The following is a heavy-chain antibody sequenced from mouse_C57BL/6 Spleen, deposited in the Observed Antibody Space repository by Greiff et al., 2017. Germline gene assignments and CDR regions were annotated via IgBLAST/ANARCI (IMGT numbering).Heavy chain of an antibody. CDR3: TRDYDEGCAY. Sequence: QVQLKQSGAELVRPGASVTLSCKASGYTFTDYEMHWVKQTPVHGLEWIGAIDPETGGTAYNQKFKGKAILTADKSSSTAYMELRSLTSEDSAVYYCTRDYDEGCAYWGQGTLVTVSA. V-gene: IGHV1-15*01. D-gene: IGHD2-4*01. J-gene: IGHJ3*01. CDR2: IDPETGGT. CDR1: GYTFTDYE.